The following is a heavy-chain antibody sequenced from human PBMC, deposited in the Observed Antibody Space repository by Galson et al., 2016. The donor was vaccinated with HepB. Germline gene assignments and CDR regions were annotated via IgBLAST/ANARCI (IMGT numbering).Heavy chain of an antibody. CDR2: ITSSSSHT. D-gene: IGHD1-26*01. V-gene: IGHV3-11*06. CDR3: ARIRKGGSGPYLFDY. J-gene: IGHJ4*02. CDR1: GFTFSDYY. Sequence: SLRLSCAASGFTFSDYYMSWIRQAPGKGLEWVSYITSSSSHTNYADSVKGRFTISRDNAKNSLFLQMNSLRAEDTAVYYCARIRKGGSGPYLFDYWGQGTLVTVSS.